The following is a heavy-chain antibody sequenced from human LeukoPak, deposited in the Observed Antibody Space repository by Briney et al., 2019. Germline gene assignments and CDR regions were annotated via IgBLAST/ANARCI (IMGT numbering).Heavy chain of an antibody. CDR1: GFIFSSFG. CDR3: AKVFFMDY. CDR2: ISVSGGST. Sequence: GRSLRLSCAASGFIFSSFGMSWVRQAPGKGLEWVSAISVSGGSTNYADSVKGRFTISRDNSKNTLYLQMNSLRAEDTAVYYCAKVFFMDYWGQGTLVTVSS. D-gene: IGHD2-8*01. V-gene: IGHV3-23*01. J-gene: IGHJ4*02.